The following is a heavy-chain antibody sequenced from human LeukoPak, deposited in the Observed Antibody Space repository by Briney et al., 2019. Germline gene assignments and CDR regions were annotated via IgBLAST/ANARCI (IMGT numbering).Heavy chain of an antibody. Sequence: GGPLRLSCAASGFTFTGSPMHRVRQASGKGLEWLGRIRSKANSCATVYAASVKGRLTISRDDSKTTAYLQMNSLKIEDTAVYYCTTGYRDDPWGQGTLVTVSS. D-gene: IGHD2-15*01. CDR2: IRSKANSCAT. J-gene: IGHJ5*02. CDR3: TTGYRDDP. CDR1: GFTFTGSP. V-gene: IGHV3-73*01.